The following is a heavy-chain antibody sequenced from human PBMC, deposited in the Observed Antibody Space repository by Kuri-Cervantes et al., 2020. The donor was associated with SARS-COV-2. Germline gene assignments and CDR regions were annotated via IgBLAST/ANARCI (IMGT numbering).Heavy chain of an antibody. CDR2: IKCDGSEK. Sequence: GGSLRLSCAASGFTSSSSWMHWVCQAPEKGLEWVADIKCDGSEKYYVDSVKGRFTISRDNAKNSLYLQMNSLRAEDTAVYYCARGARLDIVVVPAGLSFDPWGQGTLVTVSS. V-gene: IGHV3-52*01. CDR1: GFTSSSSW. J-gene: IGHJ5*02. D-gene: IGHD2-2*01. CDR3: ARGARLDIVVVPAGLSFDP.